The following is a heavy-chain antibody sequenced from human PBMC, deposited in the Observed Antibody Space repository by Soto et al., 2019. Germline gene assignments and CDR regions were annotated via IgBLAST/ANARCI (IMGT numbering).Heavy chain of an antibody. CDR3: TRDLNGGTAFDY. Sequence: QVQFVQSGAEVKKPGASVRVSCKPSGYALTNYAIQWVRQAAGQRLEWLPWIDPGIGHATCLQKFQGRLPVTECSYTSPLYMELSSLTSEDTAVYFCTRDLNGGTAFDYWGQGTLVTVSS. J-gene: IGHJ4*02. CDR2: IDPGIGHA. V-gene: IGHV1-3*01. CDR1: GYALTNYA. D-gene: IGHD2-8*01.